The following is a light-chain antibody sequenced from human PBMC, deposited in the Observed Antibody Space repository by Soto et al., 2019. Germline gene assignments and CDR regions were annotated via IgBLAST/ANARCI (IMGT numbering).Light chain of an antibody. CDR3: HQRQYWHTIT. CDR1: LSVSVY. CDR2: DAS. Sequence: VVLTHSPSTLSLSPGARSTLSCRTSLSVSVYLDLYQQKPGQAPRLLISDASNRATGIPARFSGSGSATDFTLTISSLETEDFAAYYCHQRQYWHTITFGQGTRLEIK. J-gene: IGKJ5*01. V-gene: IGKV3-11*01.